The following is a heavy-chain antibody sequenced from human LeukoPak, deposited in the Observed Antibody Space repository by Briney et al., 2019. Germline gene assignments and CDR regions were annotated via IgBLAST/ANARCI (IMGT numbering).Heavy chain of an antibody. D-gene: IGHD2-2*01. CDR1: GYALTELS. CDR3: ARAESVVPAAMDWFDP. V-gene: IGHV1-2*02. Sequence: ASVKVSCKVSGYALTELSMHWVRQAPGQGLEWMGWINPNSGGTNYAQKFQGRVTMTRDTSISTAYMGLSRLRSDDTAVYYCARAESVVPAAMDWFDPWGQGTLVTVSS. J-gene: IGHJ5*02. CDR2: INPNSGGT.